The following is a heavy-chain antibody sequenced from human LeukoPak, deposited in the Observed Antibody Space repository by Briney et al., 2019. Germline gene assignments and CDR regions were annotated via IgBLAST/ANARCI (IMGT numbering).Heavy chain of an antibody. V-gene: IGHV1-2*02. J-gene: IGHJ4*02. CDR2: INPNSGAT. CDR3: ARNPPYCTSTDCYNDY. CDR1: GYTFTIYY. D-gene: IGHD2-2*02. Sequence: ASVKVSCKASGYTFTIYYMHWLRQAPGQGLEWMGWINPNSGATTYAQRFQGRVTMTRDTSISTAYMELSGLTSDDTGVYYCARNPPYCTSTDCYNDYWGQGTLVTVSS.